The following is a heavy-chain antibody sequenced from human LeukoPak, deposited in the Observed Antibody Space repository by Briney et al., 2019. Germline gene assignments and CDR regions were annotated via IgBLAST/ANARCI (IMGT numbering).Heavy chain of an antibody. CDR2: ISSSSSYI. Sequence: GGSLRLSCAASGFTFSSYSMNWVRQAPGKGLEWVSSISSSSSYIYYADSVKGRFTISRDNAKNSLYLQMNSLRAEDTAVYYCAKDTKFLAVAGEFDYWGQGTLVTVSS. J-gene: IGHJ4*02. V-gene: IGHV3-21*04. D-gene: IGHD6-19*01. CDR1: GFTFSSYS. CDR3: AKDTKFLAVAGEFDY.